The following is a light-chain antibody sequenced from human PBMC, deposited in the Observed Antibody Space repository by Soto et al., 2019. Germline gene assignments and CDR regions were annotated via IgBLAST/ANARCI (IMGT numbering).Light chain of an antibody. CDR3: QQRSNLPLFT. Sequence: EIVLTQSPATLSLSPGEGATLSCRASQSISRYLAWYQQKPSQAPRLLIYDTSKRAIGIPARFSGSGSGTDFTLTISSLEPEDFGVYYCQQRSNLPLFTFGPGTKVDIK. CDR2: DTS. CDR1: QSISRY. V-gene: IGKV3-11*01. J-gene: IGKJ3*01.